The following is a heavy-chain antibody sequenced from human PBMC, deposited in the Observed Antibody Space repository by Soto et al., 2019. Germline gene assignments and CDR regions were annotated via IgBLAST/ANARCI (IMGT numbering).Heavy chain of an antibody. D-gene: IGHD2-2*02. V-gene: IGHV1-69*13. CDR2: IIPIFGTA. Sequence: SVKVSCKASGGTFSSYAFSWVRQAPGQGLEWMGGIIPIFGTANYAQKFQGRVTITADESTSTAYMELSSLRSEDTAVYYCATFLMRYCSSTSCYTRLDPWGQGTLVTVSS. CDR3: ATFLMRYCSSTSCYTRLDP. CDR1: GGTFSSYA. J-gene: IGHJ5*02.